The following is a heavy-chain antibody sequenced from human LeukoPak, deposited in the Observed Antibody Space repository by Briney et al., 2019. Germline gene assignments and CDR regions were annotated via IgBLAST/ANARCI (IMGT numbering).Heavy chain of an antibody. D-gene: IGHD6-19*01. CDR3: AKATGYSSGWPLGY. CDR2: ISWNSGSI. Sequence: GRSLRLSCAASGFTFDDYAMHWVRQAPGKGLEWVSGISWNSGSIGYADSVKGRFTISRDNAKNSLYLQMNSLRAEDTALYYCAKATGYSSGWPLGYRGQGTLVTVSS. V-gene: IGHV3-9*01. CDR1: GFTFDDYA. J-gene: IGHJ4*02.